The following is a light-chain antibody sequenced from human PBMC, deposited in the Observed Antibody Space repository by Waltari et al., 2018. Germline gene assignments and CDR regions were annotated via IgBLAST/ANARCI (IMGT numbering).Light chain of an antibody. CDR2: CVS. V-gene: IGKV3D-15*01. J-gene: IGKJ2*01. CDR1: QSVNRN. Sequence: DIAITQSPPTLSLSPGERATLSCRASQSVNRNLAWYQQKPGQPPILLIYCVSSMATGIPDRFTGSGSGIEFTLTISSLEPEDVGIYHCQQSIQWPYTFGQGTKVDIK. CDR3: QQSIQWPYT.